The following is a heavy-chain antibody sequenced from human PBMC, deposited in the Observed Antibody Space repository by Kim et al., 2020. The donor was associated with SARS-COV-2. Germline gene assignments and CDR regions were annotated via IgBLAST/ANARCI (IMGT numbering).Heavy chain of an antibody. D-gene: IGHD2-2*02. J-gene: IGHJ5*02. CDR3: AKSGCSSTSCYTLGWFDP. CDR2: ISGSGGST. Sequence: GGSLRLSCAASGFTFSSYAMSWVRQAPGKGLEWVSAISGSGGSTYYADSVKGRFTISRDNSKNTLYLQMNSLRAEDTAVYYCAKSGCSSTSCYTLGWFDPWGQGTLVTVSS. V-gene: IGHV3-23*01. CDR1: GFTFSSYA.